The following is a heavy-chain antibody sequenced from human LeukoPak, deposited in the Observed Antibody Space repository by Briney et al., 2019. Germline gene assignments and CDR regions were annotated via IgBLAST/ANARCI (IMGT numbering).Heavy chain of an antibody. Sequence: GGSLRLSCAASGFTVSSNYMSWVRQAPGKGLEWVSIIYSGGSTYYADSVKGRFTISRDNSENTVYFQMNSLRAEDTAVYYCARVWSGYLYYFDHWGQGTLVTVSS. D-gene: IGHD3-3*01. V-gene: IGHV3-53*01. J-gene: IGHJ4*02. CDR2: IYSGGST. CDR1: GFTVSSNY. CDR3: ARVWSGYLYYFDH.